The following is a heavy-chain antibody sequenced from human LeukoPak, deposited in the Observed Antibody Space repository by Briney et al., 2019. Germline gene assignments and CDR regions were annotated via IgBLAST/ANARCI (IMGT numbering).Heavy chain of an antibody. J-gene: IGHJ4*02. CDR2: ISSSSSYI. V-gene: IGHV3-21*01. CDR3: ARAPPYYYDSSGYYGGDY. Sequence: GGSLRLSCAASGFTFSSYSMNWVRQAPGKGLEWVSSISSSSSYIYYADSVKGRFTISRDNAKNSLNLQMNSLRAEDTAVYYCARAPPYYYDSSGYYGGDYWGQGTLVTVSS. CDR1: GFTFSSYS. D-gene: IGHD3-22*01.